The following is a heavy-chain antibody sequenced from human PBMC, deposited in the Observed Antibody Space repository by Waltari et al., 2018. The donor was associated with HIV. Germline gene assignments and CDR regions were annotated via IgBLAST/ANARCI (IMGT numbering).Heavy chain of an antibody. V-gene: IGHV1-69*01. CDR2: FIPVFGTP. D-gene: IGHD3-10*01. J-gene: IGHJ5*02. CDR1: GGSFSSYG. CDR3: ARDNGSGYAEMFDP. Sequence: QVQLVQSGAEVKKPGSSVKVSCMASGGSFSSYGISWVRQAPGQGLEWMGGFIPVFGTPNYAQKFQGRVTITADESRSTVYMELSSLRSEDTAVYYCARDNGSGYAEMFDPWGQGTLVTVSS.